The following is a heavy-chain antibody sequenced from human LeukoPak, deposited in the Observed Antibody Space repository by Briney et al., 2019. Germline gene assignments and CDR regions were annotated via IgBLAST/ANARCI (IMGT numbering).Heavy chain of an antibody. CDR3: ARYSSYDSSGYYFNWFDP. D-gene: IGHD3-22*01. J-gene: IGHJ5*02. V-gene: IGHV4-39*07. CDR2: IYYSWSA. CDR1: GGSISSSSYY. Sequence: SETLALTCTVSGGSISSSSYYWGWIRQPPGKGLEWIASIYYSWSAYYNPSLKSRVTISVDTSKNQFSLKLSSVTAADTAVYYCARYSSYDSSGYYFNWFDPWGQGTLVTVSS.